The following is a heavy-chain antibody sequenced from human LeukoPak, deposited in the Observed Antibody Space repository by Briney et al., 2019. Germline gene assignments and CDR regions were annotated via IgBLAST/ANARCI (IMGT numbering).Heavy chain of an antibody. Sequence: PGGSLRLSCAASGFTFSSYNMNWVRQAPGKGLEWVSSISSSSSYIYYADSVKGRFTISRDNAKNSLYLQMNSLRAEDTAVYYCQWLQFSELDYWGQGTLVTVSS. V-gene: IGHV3-21*01. CDR3: QWLQFSELDY. CDR1: GFTFSSYN. D-gene: IGHD5-24*01. J-gene: IGHJ4*02. CDR2: ISSSSSYI.